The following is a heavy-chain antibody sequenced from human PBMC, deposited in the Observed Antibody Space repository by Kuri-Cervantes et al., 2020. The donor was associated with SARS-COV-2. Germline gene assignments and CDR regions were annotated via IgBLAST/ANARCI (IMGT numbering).Heavy chain of an antibody. CDR2: INPNSGGT. V-gene: IGHV1-2*04. CDR1: GYTFTGYY. Sequence: ASVKVSCKASGYTFTGYYMHWVRQAPGQGLEWMGWINPNSGGTNYAQKFQGWVTMTRDTSISTAYMELSRLRSDDTAVYYCARDSKGDWTDFDYWGQGTLVTVSS. CDR3: ARDSKGDWTDFDY. D-gene: IGHD3/OR15-3a*01. J-gene: IGHJ4*02.